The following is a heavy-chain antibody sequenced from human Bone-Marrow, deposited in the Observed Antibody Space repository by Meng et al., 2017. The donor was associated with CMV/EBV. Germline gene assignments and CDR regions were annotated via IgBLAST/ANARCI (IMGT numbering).Heavy chain of an antibody. J-gene: IGHJ4*02. CDR2: IKTKAEGGTT. V-gene: IGHV3-15*01. Sequence: ETLSLTCAASGFSFSNAWMSWVRQAPGKGLEWVGRIKTKAEGGTTEYAAPVKGRFTISRDDSKNTLYLQMNSLKTEDTAVYYCTTEFDCTNGVCYTPNDPYFDYWGQGTLVTVSS. CDR1: GFSFSNAW. CDR3: TTEFDCTNGVCYTPNDPYFDY. D-gene: IGHD2-8*01.